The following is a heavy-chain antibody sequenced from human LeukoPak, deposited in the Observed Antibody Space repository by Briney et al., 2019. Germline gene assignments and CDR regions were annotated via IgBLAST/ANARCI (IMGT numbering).Heavy chain of an antibody. J-gene: IGHJ5*02. V-gene: IGHV4-34*01. CDR3: ARGYDDWKIPHWFDP. CDR2: INHSGST. Sequence: PSETLSLTCAVYGGSFSGYYWSWIRQPPGKGLEWIGEINHSGSTNYNPSLKSRVTISVDTSKNQFSLKLSSATAADTAVYYCARGYDDWKIPHWFDPWGQGTLVTVSS. CDR1: GGSFSGYY. D-gene: IGHD1-1*01.